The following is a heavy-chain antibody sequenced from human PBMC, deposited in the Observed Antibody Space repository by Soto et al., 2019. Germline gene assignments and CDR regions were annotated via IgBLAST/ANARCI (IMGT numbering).Heavy chain of an antibody. CDR3: ASGLWLDY. J-gene: IGHJ4*02. CDR2: IYSGGRT. CDR1: GFTVSSNY. D-gene: IGHD5-18*01. Sequence: PGGFLRLSCAASGFTVSSNYMNWVRQAPGKGLEWVSVIYSGGRTYFADSVKGRFTISRDNSKNTMYLQMNSLRAEDTAVYYCASGLWLDYWGQGTLVTVSS. V-gene: IGHV3-53*01.